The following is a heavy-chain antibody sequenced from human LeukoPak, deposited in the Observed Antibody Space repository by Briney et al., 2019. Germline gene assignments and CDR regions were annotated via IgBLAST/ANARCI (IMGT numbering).Heavy chain of an antibody. CDR2: IYYSGST. CDR3: ARGRRGGPLLSGSYWNY. D-gene: IGHD1-26*01. CDR1: GGSISSYY. V-gene: IGHV4-59*01. Sequence: SETLSLTCTVSGGSISSYYWSWIRQPPGKGLEWIGYIYYSGSTNYNPSLKSRVTISVDTSKNQFSLKLSSVTAADTAVYYCARGRRGGPLLSGSYWNYWGQGTLVTVSS. J-gene: IGHJ4*02.